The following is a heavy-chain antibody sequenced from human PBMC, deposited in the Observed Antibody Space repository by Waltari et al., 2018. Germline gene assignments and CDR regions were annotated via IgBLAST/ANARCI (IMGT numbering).Heavy chain of an antibody. D-gene: IGHD2-21*02. CDR2: VSISGHT. CDR1: GGSISHYS. CDR3: ARSGDFGDYDA. Sequence: QVQLQESGPGLVQPAETLSLTCSVSGGSISHYSWTWVRQSAGKGLELIGRVSISGHTSYNPSLESRVTMSLDTSSNEFSLKLRFVTAADTGVYFCARSGDFGDYDAWGQGTLVTVS. V-gene: IGHV4-4*07. J-gene: IGHJ5*02.